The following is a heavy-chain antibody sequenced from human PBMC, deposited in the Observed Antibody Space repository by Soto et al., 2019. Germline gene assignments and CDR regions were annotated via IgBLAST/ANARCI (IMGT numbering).Heavy chain of an antibody. D-gene: IGHD5-18*01. J-gene: IGHJ4*02. CDR2: IRSKAYGGTT. Sequence: GGSLRLSCTASGFTFGDYAMSWFRQAPGKGLEWVGFIRSKAYGGTTEYAASVKGRFTISRDDSKSIAYLQMNSLKTEDTAVYYCTRDSGLVFSYGYFDYWGQGTLVTVSS. CDR3: TRDSGLVFSYGYFDY. V-gene: IGHV3-49*03. CDR1: GFTFGDYA.